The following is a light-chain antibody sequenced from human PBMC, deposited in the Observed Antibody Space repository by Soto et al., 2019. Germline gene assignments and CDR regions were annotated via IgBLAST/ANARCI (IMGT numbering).Light chain of an antibody. CDR3: SSYTSSSTHYV. V-gene: IGLV2-14*01. Sequence: QSVLTQPASVSRSPGQSITISCTGTSSDVGDYNYVSWYQHHPGKAPKLMIYEVSNRPSGVSNRFSGSKSGNTASLTISGLQAEDEADYYCSSYTSSSTHYVFGTGTKLTVL. CDR2: EVS. CDR1: SSDVGDYNY. J-gene: IGLJ1*01.